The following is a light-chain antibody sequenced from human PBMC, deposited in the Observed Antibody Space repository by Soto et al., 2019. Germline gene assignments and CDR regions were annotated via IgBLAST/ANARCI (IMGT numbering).Light chain of an antibody. CDR2: DVS. V-gene: IGLV2-14*01. Sequence: QSALTQPASVSGSPGQSITISCTGTSSDVGGYNYVSWYQQHPGKAPKLMIYDVSNRPSGVSNRFSGSKSGNTASLTIFGLQADDEADYYCSSYTSSSTRVFGTGTKVTVL. CDR1: SSDVGGYNY. CDR3: SSYTSSSTRV. J-gene: IGLJ1*01.